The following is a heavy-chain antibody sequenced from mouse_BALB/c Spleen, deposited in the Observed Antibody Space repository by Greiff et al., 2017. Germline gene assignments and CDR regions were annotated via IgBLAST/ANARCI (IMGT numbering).Heavy chain of an antibody. CDR3: ARYGNYAMDY. V-gene: IGHV1-18*01. Sequence: EVQLQQSGAGLVKPGASVSISCTVSGYTFTDDYMDWVKQSHGKSLEWIGDINPNYDSTSYNQKFKGKATLTEDKSSSTAYMELRSLTSEDTAVYYSARYGNYAMDYWGQGTSVTVSA. CDR2: INPNYDST. J-gene: IGHJ4*01. D-gene: IGHD2-1*01. CDR1: GYTFTDDY.